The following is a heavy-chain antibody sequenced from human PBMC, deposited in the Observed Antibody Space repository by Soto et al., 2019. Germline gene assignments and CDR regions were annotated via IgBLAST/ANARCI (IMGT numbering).Heavy chain of an antibody. CDR1: GYTFTSYY. J-gene: IGHJ4*02. D-gene: IGHD1-26*01. CDR2: INPSGGST. V-gene: IGHV1-46*01. Sequence: ASVKVSCKASGYTFTSYYMHWVRQAPGQGLEWMGIINPSGGSTSYAQKFQGRVTMTRDTSTSTVYMELSSLRSEDTAAYYCASVGTTKHFDYWGQGTLVTVSS. CDR3: ASVGTTKHFDY.